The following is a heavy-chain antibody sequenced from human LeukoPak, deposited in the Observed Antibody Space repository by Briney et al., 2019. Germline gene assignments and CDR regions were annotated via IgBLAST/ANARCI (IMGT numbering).Heavy chain of an antibody. J-gene: IGHJ1*01. CDR3: ARFFFDFYESGGFSLGYFHH. CDR1: GYSFTNYW. CDR2: INPGDSGT. D-gene: IGHD3-22*01. V-gene: IGHV5-51*01. Sequence: GESLKISCKDSGYSFTNYWIGWVRQMPGKGLEWMGIINPGDSGTRYSPSFQGPVTISVDKSISTAYLQWSSLKASDTAMYYCARFFFDFYESGGFSLGYFHHWGQGTLVTVSS.